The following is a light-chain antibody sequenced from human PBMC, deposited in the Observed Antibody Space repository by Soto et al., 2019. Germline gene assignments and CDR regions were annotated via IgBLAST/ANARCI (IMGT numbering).Light chain of an antibody. V-gene: IGKV3-20*01. J-gene: IGKJ1*01. CDR3: QDYGTSHPWT. Sequence: EVVLTQSPGALSLSPGEGVTLSCRASQNIRGNELAWYRQKRGQAPRLLMYGGSTRADGIPYRFSGRGTGTNFTLTISRLEPEDSAVYYCQDYGTSHPWTFGQGTKLEI. CDR2: GGS. CDR1: QNIRGNE.